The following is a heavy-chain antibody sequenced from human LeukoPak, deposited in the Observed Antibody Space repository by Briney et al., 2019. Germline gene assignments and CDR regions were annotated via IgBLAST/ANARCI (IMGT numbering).Heavy chain of an antibody. D-gene: IGHD2-2*01. Sequence: SETLSLTCTVSGGSMSDYYWSWIRQPPGKGLEWIGYIYYTGTTNYNPSHKSRVTILVDTSKNQFSLKLNPVTAADTGVYYCARDQRRTSCFDYWGQGTLVTVSS. V-gene: IGHV4-59*01. CDR1: GGSMSDYY. J-gene: IGHJ4*02. CDR3: ARDQRRTSCFDY. CDR2: IYYTGTT.